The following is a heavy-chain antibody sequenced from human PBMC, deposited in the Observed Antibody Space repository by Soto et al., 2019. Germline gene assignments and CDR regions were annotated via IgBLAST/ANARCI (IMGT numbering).Heavy chain of an antibody. V-gene: IGHV1-69*02. CDR1: GVTFNTYT. D-gene: IGHD1-20*01. Sequence: QVQLVQSGAEVKKPGSSVKVSCRTSGVTFNTYTISWVRQAPGQGLEWMGRITPIIDIPTYAQNFQGRVSISADKSTSTAYMQLTNLRFEDTAMYFCARSNPQYVYFDSGGQGTLVTVSS. CDR2: ITPIIDIP. J-gene: IGHJ4*02. CDR3: ARSNPQYVYFDS.